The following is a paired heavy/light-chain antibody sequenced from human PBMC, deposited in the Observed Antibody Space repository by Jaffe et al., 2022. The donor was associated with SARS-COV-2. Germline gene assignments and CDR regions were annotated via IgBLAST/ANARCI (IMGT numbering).Heavy chain of an antibody. CDR3: ARHTQYGSGAVDN. CDR1: GGSFSSSNYY. Sequence: QLQLQESGPGLVKPSETLSLTCTVSGGSFSSSNYYWGWLRQPPGKGLEWIGSIYYLGTTFYNPSLKSRVTMSVDTSKDQFSLNLNSVTVADTAIYFCARHTQYGSGAVDNWGQGTLVTVSS. D-gene: IGHD3-10*01. J-gene: IGHJ4*02. CDR2: IYYLGTT. V-gene: IGHV4-39*01.
Light chain of an antibody. Sequence: EIVMTQSPATLSVSPGERATLSCRASQSISNNLAWYQQRPGQAPRLLIYGASTRATGVPARFSGSGSGTEFTLTISSLQSEDSAVYYCQQYNYWPPCTFGQGAKLEIK. CDR1: QSISNN. CDR2: GAS. CDR3: QQYNYWPPCT. V-gene: IGKV3-15*01. J-gene: IGKJ2*02.